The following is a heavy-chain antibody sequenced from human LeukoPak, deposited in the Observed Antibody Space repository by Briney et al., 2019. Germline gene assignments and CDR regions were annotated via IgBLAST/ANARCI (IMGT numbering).Heavy chain of an antibody. D-gene: IGHD3-9*01. CDR3: AKGEYDTYYFDY. CDR1: GFTFDDYA. J-gene: IGHJ4*02. CDR2: ISWNSGSI. Sequence: SLRLSCAASGFTFDDYAMHWVRQAPGKGLEWVSGISWNSGSIGYADSVKGRFTISRDNAKNSLYLQMNSLRAEDTALYYCAKGEYDTYYFDYWGQGTLVTVSS. V-gene: IGHV3-9*01.